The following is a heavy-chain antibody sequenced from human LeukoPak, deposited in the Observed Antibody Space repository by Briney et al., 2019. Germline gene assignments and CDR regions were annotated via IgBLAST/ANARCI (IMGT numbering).Heavy chain of an antibody. D-gene: IGHD5-18*01. J-gene: IGHJ6*03. CDR1: GGSISSYY. CDR2: IYTSGST. V-gene: IGHV4-4*09. Sequence: SETLSLTCTVSGGSISSYYWSWIRQPPGKGLEWIGYIYTSGSTNYNPSLKSRVTISVDTSKNQFSLKLSSVTAADTAVYYCARLGYSYGLSYYYYMDVWGKGTTVTVSS. CDR3: ARLGYSYGLSYYYYMDV.